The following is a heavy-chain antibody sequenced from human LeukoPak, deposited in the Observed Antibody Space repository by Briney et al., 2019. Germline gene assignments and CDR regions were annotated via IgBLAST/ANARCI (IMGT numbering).Heavy chain of an antibody. CDR3: ARGLYGSGRRSLMAH. V-gene: IGHV3-7*01. J-gene: IGHJ4*02. D-gene: IGHD3-10*01. CDR2: INQDENEK. Sequence: GGSLRLSCAASGFTVSSNYMSWVRQAPGKGLEWVANINQDENEKYYLDSVKGRFTISRDNAETSLFLQMTSLRVEDTAIYYCARGLYGSGRRSLMAHWGPGTLVAVSS. CDR1: GFTVSSNY.